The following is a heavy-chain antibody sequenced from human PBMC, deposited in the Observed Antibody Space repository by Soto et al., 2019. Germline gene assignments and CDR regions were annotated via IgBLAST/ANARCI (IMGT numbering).Heavy chain of an antibody. CDR1: GFTFSSYW. CDR3: ASSLIVGASL. Sequence: EVQLVESGGGLVQPGGSLRLSCAASGFTFSSYWMHWVRQAPGKGLVWVSRIHNDGISTTYADSVKGRFSISRNNAKNTLYLQMSSLRAEDTAVYYCASSLIVGASLWGQGTLVTVSS. D-gene: IGHD1-26*01. J-gene: IGHJ4*02. V-gene: IGHV3-74*01. CDR2: IHNDGIST.